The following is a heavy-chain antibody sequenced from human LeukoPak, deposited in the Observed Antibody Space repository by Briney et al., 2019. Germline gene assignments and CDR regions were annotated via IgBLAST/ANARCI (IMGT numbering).Heavy chain of an antibody. Sequence: PWASVKVSCKASGYTFTGYYMHWVRQAPGQGLEWMGWINPNSGGTNYAQKFQGRVTMTRNTSISTAYMELRSLRSEDTAVYYCARGPPRNNSWEPYYFDYWGQGTLVTVSS. J-gene: IGHJ4*02. D-gene: IGHD1/OR15-1a*01. CDR3: ARGPPRNNSWEPYYFDY. CDR2: INPNSGGT. CDR1: GYTFTGYY. V-gene: IGHV1-2*02.